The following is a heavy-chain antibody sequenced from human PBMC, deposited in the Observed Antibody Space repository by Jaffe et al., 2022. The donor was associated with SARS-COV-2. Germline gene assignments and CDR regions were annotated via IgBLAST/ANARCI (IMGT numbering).Heavy chain of an antibody. J-gene: IGHJ6*02. D-gene: IGHD6-6*01. V-gene: IGHV3-30*18. CDR1: GFTFSSYG. CDR3: AKLFGGQLGRGGNYGMDV. Sequence: QVQLVESGGGVVQPGRSLRLSCAASGFTFSSYGMHWVRQAPGKGLEWVAVISYDGSNKYYADSVKGRFTISRDNSKNTLYLQMNSLRAEDTAVYYCAKLFGGQLGRGGNYGMDVWGQGTTVTVSS. CDR2: ISYDGSNK.